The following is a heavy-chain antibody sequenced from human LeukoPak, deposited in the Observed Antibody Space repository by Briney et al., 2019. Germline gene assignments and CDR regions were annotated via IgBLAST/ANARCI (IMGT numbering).Heavy chain of an antibody. V-gene: IGHV4-59*01. J-gene: IGHJ3*02. Sequence: SETLSLTCTVSGGSISSYYWSWIRQPPGKGLEWIGYIYYSWSTNYNPSLKSRVTISVDTSKNQFSLKLSSVTAADTAVYYCAKLSGYSYGYGAFDIWGQGTMVTVSS. D-gene: IGHD5-18*01. CDR2: IYYSWST. CDR3: AKLSGYSYGYGAFDI. CDR1: GGSISSYY.